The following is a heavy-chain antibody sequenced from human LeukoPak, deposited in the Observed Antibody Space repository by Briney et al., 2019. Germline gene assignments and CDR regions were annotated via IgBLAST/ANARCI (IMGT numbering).Heavy chain of an antibody. CDR1: GGSISSSSYY. D-gene: IGHD6-19*01. V-gene: IGHV4-39*07. CDR3: ARDSSGWYTSPMDV. J-gene: IGHJ6*04. Sequence: SETLSLTCTVSGGSISSSSYYWGWIRQPPGKGLEWIGSIYCSGSTYYNPSLKSRVTISVDTSKNQFSLKLSSVTAADTAVYYCARDSSGWYTSPMDVWGKGTAVTVSS. CDR2: IYCSGST.